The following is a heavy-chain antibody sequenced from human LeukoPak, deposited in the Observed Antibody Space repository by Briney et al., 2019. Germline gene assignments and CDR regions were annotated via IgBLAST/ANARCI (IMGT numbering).Heavy chain of an antibody. CDR2: IYTSGST. CDR3: ARDRDGYIEGWFDP. V-gene: IGHV4-4*07. J-gene: IGHJ5*02. Sequence: SETLSLTCTVSGGFISTYYWSWIRQSAGKGLEWLGRIYTSGSTNYNPSLKSRVTMSVDTSKNQFSLKLSSVTAADSAVYYCARDRDGYIEGWFDPWGQGTLVTVSS. CDR1: GGFISTYY. D-gene: IGHD5-24*01.